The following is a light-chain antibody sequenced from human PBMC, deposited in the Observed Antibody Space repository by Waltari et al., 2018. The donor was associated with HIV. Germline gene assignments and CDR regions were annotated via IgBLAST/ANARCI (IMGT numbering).Light chain of an antibody. J-gene: IGLJ3*02. CDR1: IGDVGGYDY. Sequence: QSALTQPPSASGPPGQSLTISCPGTIGDVGGYDYVSWYQQHPGKAPNLLIYEVSQRPSGVPARFSGSKSGNTASLTVSGLQAEDEADYHCMSYTGHNRWVFGGGTKLTVL. CDR2: EVS. CDR3: MSYTGHNRWV. V-gene: IGLV2-8*01.